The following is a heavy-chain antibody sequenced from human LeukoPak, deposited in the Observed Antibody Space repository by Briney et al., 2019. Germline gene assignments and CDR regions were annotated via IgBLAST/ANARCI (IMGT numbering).Heavy chain of an antibody. CDR3: AKDAGQWLATYYYYYMDV. J-gene: IGHJ6*03. CDR1: GFTFSSYG. D-gene: IGHD6-19*01. CDR2: IRYDGSNK. Sequence: GVSLRLSCAASGFTFSSYGMHWVRQAPGKGLEGVAFIRYDGSNKYYADSVKRRFTISRDNSKNTLYLQMNGLRSEDTAVYYCAKDAGQWLATYYYYYMDVWGKGTTVTVSS. V-gene: IGHV3-30*02.